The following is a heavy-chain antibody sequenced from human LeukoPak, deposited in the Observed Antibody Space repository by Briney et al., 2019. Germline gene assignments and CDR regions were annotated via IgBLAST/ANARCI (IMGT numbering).Heavy chain of an antibody. J-gene: IGHJ4*02. CDR2: IYSGGST. CDR3: ARAKPKNMVRGLIMRRESRYYFDY. CDR1: GFTVSSNY. D-gene: IGHD3-10*01. V-gene: IGHV3-53*01. Sequence: GGSLRLSCAASGFTVSSNYMSWVRQAPGKGLEWVSVIYSGGSTYCADSVKGRFTISRDNSKSTLYIQMNSLRAEDTAVYYCARAKPKNMVRGLIMRRESRYYFDYWGQGTLVTVSS.